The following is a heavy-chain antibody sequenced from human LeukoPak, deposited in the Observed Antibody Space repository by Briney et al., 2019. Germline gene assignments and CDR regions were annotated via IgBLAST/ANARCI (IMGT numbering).Heavy chain of an antibody. CDR3: ARSRDSSSGY. Sequence: GGSLRLSCAAPGFTFSSYSMNWVRQAPGKGLKWVSSISSSSSYIYYADSVKGRFTISRDNAKNSLYLQMNSLRAEDTAVYYCARSRDSSSGYWGQGTLVTVSS. J-gene: IGHJ4*02. D-gene: IGHD6-6*01. CDR2: ISSSSSYI. CDR1: GFTFSSYS. V-gene: IGHV3-21*01.